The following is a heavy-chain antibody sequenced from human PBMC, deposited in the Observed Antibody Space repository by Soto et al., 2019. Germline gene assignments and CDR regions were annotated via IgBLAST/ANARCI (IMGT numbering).Heavy chain of an antibody. V-gene: IGHV4-4*02. Sequence: PSETLSLTCAVSGASIGSGGWWSWVRQPPGKGLEWIAEIFHDGNTNYSPSLKSRVTISVDKSQNQFSLNVYSVTAADTAVYYCARHEGWTGPDQWGQGTXVTVSS. J-gene: IGHJ5*02. D-gene: IGHD2-8*02. CDR1: GASIGSGGW. CDR3: ARHEGWTGPDQ. CDR2: IFHDGNT.